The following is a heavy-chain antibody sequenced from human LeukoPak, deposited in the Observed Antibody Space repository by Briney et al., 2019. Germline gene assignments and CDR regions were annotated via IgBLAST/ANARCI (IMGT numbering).Heavy chain of an antibody. V-gene: IGHV1-69*13. J-gene: IGHJ5*02. CDR1: RGTFISYA. CDR2: IIPIFGTA. CDR3: ARAQYYYGSENWFDP. D-gene: IGHD3-10*01. Sequence: SVKVSCTASRGTFISYAISWVRQAPGQGLEWMGGIIPIFGTANYAQKFQGRVTITADESTSTAYMELRSLRSEDTAVYYCARAQYYYGSENWFDPWGQGTLVTVSS.